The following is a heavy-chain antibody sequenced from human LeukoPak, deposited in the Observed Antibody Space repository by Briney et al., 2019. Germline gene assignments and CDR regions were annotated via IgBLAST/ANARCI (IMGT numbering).Heavy chain of an antibody. J-gene: IGHJ4*02. CDR2: IYHSGST. V-gene: IGHV4-38-2*01. D-gene: IGHD5-24*01. CDR3: ARQPRMATFDY. Sequence: SETLSLTCAVSGYSISSGYYWGWIRQPPGKGLEWIGSIYHSGSTYYNPSLKSRVTISVDTSKNQFSLKLSSVTAADTAVYYCARQPRMATFDYWGQGTLVTVSS. CDR1: GYSISSGYY.